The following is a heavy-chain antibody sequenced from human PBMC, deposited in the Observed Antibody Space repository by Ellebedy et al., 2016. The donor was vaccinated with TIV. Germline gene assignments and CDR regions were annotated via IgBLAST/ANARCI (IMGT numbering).Heavy chain of an antibody. D-gene: IGHD7-27*01. CDR2: ISWNSGSI. V-gene: IGHV3-9*01. J-gene: IGHJ5*01. CDR1: GFTFDDYA. Sequence: SLKISXAASGFTFDDYAMHWVRQAPGKGLEWVSGISWNSGSIGYADSVKGRFTISRDNAKNSLYLHLSSLRPEDTAVYYCARLNWGRFAFDFWGQGTLVTVSS. CDR3: ARLNWGRFAFDF.